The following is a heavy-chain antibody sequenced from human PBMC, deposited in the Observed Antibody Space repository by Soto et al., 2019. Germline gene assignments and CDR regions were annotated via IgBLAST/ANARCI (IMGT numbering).Heavy chain of an antibody. D-gene: IGHD1-26*01. CDR1: GFTFSSYG. V-gene: IGHV3-30*18. Sequence: PGGSLRLSCAASGFTFSSYGMHWVRQAPGKGLEWVAVISYDGSNKYYADSVKGRFTISRDNSKNTLYLQMNSLRAEDTAVYYCAKDLRRGIVADYYYYGMDVWGQGTTVTVSS. J-gene: IGHJ6*02. CDR3: AKDLRRGIVADYYYYGMDV. CDR2: ISYDGSNK.